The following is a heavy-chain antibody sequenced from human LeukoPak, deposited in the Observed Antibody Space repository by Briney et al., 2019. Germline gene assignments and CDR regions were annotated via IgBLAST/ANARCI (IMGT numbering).Heavy chain of an antibody. CDR3: ARDLGELPLDY. V-gene: IGHV1-2*02. Sequence: ASVKVSCKASGYTFTSYDINWVRQATGQGLEWMGWMNPNSGGTNYAQKFQGRVTMTRDTSISTAYMELSRLRSDDTAVYYCARDLGELPLDYWGQGTLVTVSS. D-gene: IGHD1-26*01. CDR2: MNPNSGGT. J-gene: IGHJ4*02. CDR1: GYTFTSYD.